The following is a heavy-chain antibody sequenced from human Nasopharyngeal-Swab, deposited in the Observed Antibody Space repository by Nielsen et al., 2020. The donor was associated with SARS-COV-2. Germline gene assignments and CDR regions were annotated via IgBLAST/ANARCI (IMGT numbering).Heavy chain of an antibody. V-gene: IGHV1-46*02. J-gene: IGHJ6*02. Sequence: ASVKVSCKTSGYTFNIYGVSWVRQAPGQGLEWMGIINPSGGSTSYAQKFQGRVTMTRDTSTSTVYMELSSLRSEDTAVYYCARGGIGAARPPNYYYYGMDVWGQGTTVTVSS. CDR1: GYTFNIYG. D-gene: IGHD6-6*01. CDR3: ARGGIGAARPPNYYYYGMDV. CDR2: INPSGGST.